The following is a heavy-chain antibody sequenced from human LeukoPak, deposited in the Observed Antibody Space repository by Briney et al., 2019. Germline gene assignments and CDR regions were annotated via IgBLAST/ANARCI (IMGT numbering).Heavy chain of an antibody. CDR3: ARVSYYGSGSYSYIYFDY. Sequence: SETLSLTCTVSGGSISSSSYYWGWIRQPPGKGLEWIGYIYYSGSTNYNPSLKSRVTISVDTSKNQFSLKLSSVTAADTAVYYCARVSYYGSGSYSYIYFDYWGQGTLVTVSS. CDR2: IYYSGST. J-gene: IGHJ4*02. D-gene: IGHD3-10*01. V-gene: IGHV4-61*05. CDR1: GGSISSSSYY.